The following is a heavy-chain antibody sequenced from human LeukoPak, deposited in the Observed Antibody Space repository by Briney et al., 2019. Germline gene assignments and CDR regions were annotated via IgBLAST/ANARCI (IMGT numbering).Heavy chain of an antibody. D-gene: IGHD2-2*01. J-gene: IGHJ3*02. Sequence: SETLSLTGTVSGGSISSYYWTWIRQPPGKGLEWIGYIFYSGGSNYNPSLKSRVTISVDTSKNHFSLKLSSVTAADTAVYYCARLGSTFDIWGQGTMVTVSS. V-gene: IGHV4-59*08. CDR2: IFYSGGS. CDR3: ARLGSTFDI. CDR1: GGSISSYY.